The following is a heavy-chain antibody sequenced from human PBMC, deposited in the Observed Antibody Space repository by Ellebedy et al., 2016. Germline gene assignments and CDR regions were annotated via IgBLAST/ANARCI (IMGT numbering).Heavy chain of an antibody. J-gene: IGHJ5*02. CDR1: GFTFSSYA. V-gene: IGHV3-23*01. D-gene: IGHD3-3*01. Sequence: GGSLRLXXAASGFTFSSYAMSWVRQAPGKGLEWVSAISGSGGSTYYADSVKGRFTISRDNSKNTLYLQMNSLRAEDTAVYYCAKVSERITIFGVVLERFDPWGQGTLVTVSS. CDR2: ISGSGGST. CDR3: AKVSERITIFGVVLERFDP.